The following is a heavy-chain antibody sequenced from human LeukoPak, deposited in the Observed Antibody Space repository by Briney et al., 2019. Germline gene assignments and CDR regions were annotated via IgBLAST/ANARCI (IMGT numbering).Heavy chain of an antibody. CDR2: ISGSGGFT. CDR1: GFTFKSYA. Sequence: QPGGSLRLSCAASGFTFKSYAMTWVRQAPGKGLEWVSAISGSGGFTYYTDSVKGRFTISRDNSKNTLYLQLNSLRAEDTAVYYCAKERNGYNWDDAFDIWGQGTMVTVSS. D-gene: IGHD5-24*01. CDR3: AKERNGYNWDDAFDI. V-gene: IGHV3-23*01. J-gene: IGHJ3*02.